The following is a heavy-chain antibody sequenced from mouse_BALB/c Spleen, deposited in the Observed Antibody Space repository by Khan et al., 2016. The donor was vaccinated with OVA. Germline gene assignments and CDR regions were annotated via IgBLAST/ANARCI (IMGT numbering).Heavy chain of an antibody. J-gene: IGHJ4*01. V-gene: IGHV2-6-5*01. CDR2: IWGGGTT. CDR1: GFSLTDYD. Sequence: QVQLQQSGPGLVAPSQNLSITCTVSGFSLTDYDVSWIRQPPGKGLEWLGVIWGGGTTYYNSALKSRLSISKDNSKSQVFLKMNSLQTDDTAMYYCAKGVWSYYFALDYWGQGTSVTVSS. CDR3: AKGVWSYYFALDY. D-gene: IGHD2-10*02.